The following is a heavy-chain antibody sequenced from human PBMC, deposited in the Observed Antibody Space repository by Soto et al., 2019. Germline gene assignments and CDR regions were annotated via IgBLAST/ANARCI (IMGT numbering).Heavy chain of an antibody. D-gene: IGHD2-2*02. V-gene: IGHV3-33*06. CDR2: IRGDGGSK. CDR1: GFTFNNYG. J-gene: IGHJ5*02. CDR3: AKLPGLSPQYTDNWFDP. Sequence: GGSLRLSCAASGFTFNNYGMHWVRQAPGKGLEWVAVIRGDGGSKYYADSVKGRFTISRDNSKNTLYLQMNSLRAEDTAVYYCAKLPGLSPQYTDNWFDPWGQGTLVTVLL.